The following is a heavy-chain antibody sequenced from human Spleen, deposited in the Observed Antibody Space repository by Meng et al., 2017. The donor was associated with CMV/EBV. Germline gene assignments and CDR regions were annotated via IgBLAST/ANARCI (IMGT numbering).Heavy chain of an antibody. D-gene: IGHD2-21*01. CDR2: INAKNGDT. V-gene: IGHV1-2*02. CDR3: AGQKEMGIVVTLGY. Sequence: KASRYPFTGYYIHWVRQARGQGLEWMGWINAKNGDTNYAQKFQGRVTMTTETSISTAYMELSSLRSDDTAVYYCAGQKEMGIVVTLGYWGQGALVTVSS. CDR1: RYPFTGYY. J-gene: IGHJ4*02.